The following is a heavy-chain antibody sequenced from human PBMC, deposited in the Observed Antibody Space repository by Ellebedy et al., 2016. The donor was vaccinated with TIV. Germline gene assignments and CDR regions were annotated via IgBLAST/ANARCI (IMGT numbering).Heavy chain of an antibody. J-gene: IGHJ6*02. D-gene: IGHD1-26*01. CDR2: IIPIFVTA. CDR1: GGTFSSDA. V-gene: IGHV1-69*13. Sequence: AASVKVSCKASGGTFSSDAISWVRQAPGQGLEWMGGIIPIFVTANYAQKFQGRVTITADESTSTAYMELSSLRSEDTAVYYCARGGGSYSNYGLDVWGQGTTVTVSS. CDR3: ARGGGSYSNYGLDV.